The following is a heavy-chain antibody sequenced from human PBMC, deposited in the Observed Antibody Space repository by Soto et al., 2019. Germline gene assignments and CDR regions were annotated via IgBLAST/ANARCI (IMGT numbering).Heavy chain of an antibody. CDR3: ARFSGWPTYYYYGMDV. D-gene: IGHD6-19*01. J-gene: IGHJ6*02. CDR1: GGSISSSSYY. V-gene: IGHV4-39*01. Sequence: SETLSLTCTVSGGSISSSSYYWGWIRQPPGKGLECIGSIYYSGSTYYNPSLKSRVTISVDTSKNQFSLKLKSVTAADTAVYYCARFSGWPTYYYYGMDVWGQGTTVX. CDR2: IYYSGST.